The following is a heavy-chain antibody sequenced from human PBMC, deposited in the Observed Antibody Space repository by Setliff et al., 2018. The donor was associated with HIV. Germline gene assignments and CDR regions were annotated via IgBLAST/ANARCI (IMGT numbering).Heavy chain of an antibody. J-gene: IGHJ4*02. D-gene: IGHD5-18*01. Sequence: SETLSLTCAVSGGSISTSNWWTWVRQPPGKGLEWIGEIYHSGSTNYNPSLKSRLTISVDTSKNQVSLKLSSVTAADTAVYYCARAGSYGWDYWGQGTLVTVSS. CDR3: ARAGSYGWDY. V-gene: IGHV4-4*02. CDR1: GGSISTSNW. CDR2: IYHSGST.